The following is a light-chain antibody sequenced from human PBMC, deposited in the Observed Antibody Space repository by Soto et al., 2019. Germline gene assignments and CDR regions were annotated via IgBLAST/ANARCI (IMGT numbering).Light chain of an antibody. CDR2: GAS. CDR3: QHYTNWPLT. V-gene: IGKV3-15*01. Sequence: EIVMTQSPATLSVSPGERATLSCRASHSVSSRLAWYQQKPGQAPRLLIYGASTRATGLPARFSGSGSGTEFTLTFSSLQSEDFAVYYCQHYTNWPLTFGGG. CDR1: HSVSSR. J-gene: IGKJ4*01.